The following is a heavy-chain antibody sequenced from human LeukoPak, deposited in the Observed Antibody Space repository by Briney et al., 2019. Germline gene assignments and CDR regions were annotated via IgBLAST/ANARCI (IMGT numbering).Heavy chain of an antibody. CDR3: ARGYYGSGSHFDY. Sequence: GGSLRLSCAASGFTFSSYSMNWVRQAPGKGLEWVPYISSSSSTIYYADSVKGRFTISRDNAKNSLYLQMNGLRDEDTAVYYCARGYYGSGSHFDYWGQGALVTVSS. CDR1: GFTFSSYS. D-gene: IGHD3-10*01. V-gene: IGHV3-48*02. J-gene: IGHJ4*02. CDR2: ISSSSSTI.